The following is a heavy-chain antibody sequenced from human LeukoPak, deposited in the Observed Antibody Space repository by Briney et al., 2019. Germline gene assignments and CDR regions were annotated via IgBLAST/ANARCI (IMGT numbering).Heavy chain of an antibody. CDR2: ISAYNGNT. D-gene: IGHD3-3*01. CDR1: GYTFTSYG. CDR3: ARDYDFWSANNWFDP. Sequence: ASVKASCKASGYTFTSYGISWVRQAPGQGLEWMGWISAYNGNTNYAQKLQGRVTMTTDTSTSTAYMELRSLRSDDTAVYYCARDYDFWSANNWFDPWGQGTLVTVSS. V-gene: IGHV1-18*01. J-gene: IGHJ5*02.